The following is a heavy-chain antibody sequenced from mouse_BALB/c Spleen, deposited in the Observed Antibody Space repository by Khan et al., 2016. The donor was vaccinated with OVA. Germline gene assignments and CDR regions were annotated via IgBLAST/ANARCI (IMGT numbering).Heavy chain of an antibody. CDR2: IDPFSGGT. Sequence: VQLKQSGPELMKPGASVKISCKASGYSFTTYYIHWMMQSHGKRLEWIGYIDPFSGGTTYNQNFKGKATLTEDRTSSTAYIHLSYLTSESSACYYCTRHSYGALFTYWGQETLVTVSS. CDR1: GYSFTTYY. CDR3: TRHSYGALFTY. J-gene: IGHJ3*01. V-gene: IGHV1S135*01. D-gene: IGHD2-12*01.